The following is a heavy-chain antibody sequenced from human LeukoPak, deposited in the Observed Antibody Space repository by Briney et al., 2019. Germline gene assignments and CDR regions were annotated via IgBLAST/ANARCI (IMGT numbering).Heavy chain of an antibody. Sequence: GGSLRLSCAASGFTFSTYWMSWVRQAPGKGLEWVANIKQDGSEKYYVESVKGRFTISRDNATNSLYMQMNSLRAEDTAMYYCARDSAGNDYWGQGTLVTVSS. V-gene: IGHV3-7*01. J-gene: IGHJ4*02. D-gene: IGHD6-13*01. CDR3: ARDSAGNDY. CDR2: IKQDGSEK. CDR1: GFTFSTYW.